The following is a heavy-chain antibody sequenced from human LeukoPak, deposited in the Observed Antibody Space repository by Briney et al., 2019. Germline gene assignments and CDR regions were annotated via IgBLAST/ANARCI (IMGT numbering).Heavy chain of an antibody. CDR3: AELGITMIGGV. J-gene: IGHJ6*04. Sequence: GGSLRLSCAASGFTFSSYWMHWVRQAPGKGLVWVSRINSDGSSTSYADSVKGRFTISRDSAKNTLYLQMNSLRAEDTAVYYCAELGITMIGGVWGKGTTVTISS. CDR1: GFTFSSYW. D-gene: IGHD3-10*02. CDR2: INSDGSST. V-gene: IGHV3-74*01.